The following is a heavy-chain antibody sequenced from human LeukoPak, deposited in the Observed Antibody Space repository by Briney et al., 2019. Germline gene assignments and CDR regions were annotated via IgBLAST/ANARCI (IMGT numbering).Heavy chain of an antibody. D-gene: IGHD5-18*01. CDR1: GFTFSNYW. V-gene: IGHV3-7*03. CDR3: AKDLRYSYGLY. Sequence: GGSLRLSCAASGFTFSNYWMTWVRQAPGKGLEWVANINQHGSDKYYVDSVKGRFTISRDNSKNTLYLQMNSLRAEDTAVYYCAKDLRYSYGLYWGQGTLVTVSS. J-gene: IGHJ4*02. CDR2: INQHGSDK.